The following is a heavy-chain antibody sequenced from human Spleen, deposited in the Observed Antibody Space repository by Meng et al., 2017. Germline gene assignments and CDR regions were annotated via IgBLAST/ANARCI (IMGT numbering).Heavy chain of an antibody. J-gene: IGHJ5*02. V-gene: IGHV4-4*02. CDR1: GASISSNNW. CDR2: IFHGGST. CDR3: SNYIWGSEPTGVLS. Sequence: QGQLQQWGAGLLKPSETLSLPCAVSGASISSNNWWSWVRQPPGKGLEWIGEIFHGGSTNYNPSLKSRVTISVDKSKNQFSLKLSSVTAADTAVYYCSNYIWGSEPTGVLSWGQGTLVTV. D-gene: IGHD3-16*01.